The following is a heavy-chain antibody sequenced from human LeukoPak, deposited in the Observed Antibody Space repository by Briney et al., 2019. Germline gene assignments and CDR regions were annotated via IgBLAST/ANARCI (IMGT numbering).Heavy chain of an antibody. J-gene: IGHJ4*02. CDR1: GFTFSHYG. Sequence: GTSLKLSCAAAGFTFSHYGMHWVRQAPGKGLEWVAVIWSDETNKYYAASVKGRFTISRVDSDKTVYLQMNSLRPDDTGIYYCARDAQRGFGYSNSLQYWGQGTPVTVST. CDR3: ARDAQRGFGYSNSLQY. V-gene: IGHV3-33*01. D-gene: IGHD4-11*01. CDR2: IWSDETNK.